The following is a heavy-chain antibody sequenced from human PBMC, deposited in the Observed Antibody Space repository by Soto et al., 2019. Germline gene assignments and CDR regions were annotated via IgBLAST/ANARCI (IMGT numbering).Heavy chain of an antibody. CDR3: ARDGKYRISTSCYRYYYYYGMDV. J-gene: IGHJ6*02. CDR2: INPSGGST. Sequence: ASVKVSCKASGYTFTSYYMHWVRQAPGQGLEWMGIINPSGGSTSYAQKFQGRVTMTRDTSTSTVYMELSSLRSEDTAVYYCARDGKYRISTSCYRYYYYYGMDVWGQGTTVTVSS. CDR1: GYTFTSYY. D-gene: IGHD2-2*01. V-gene: IGHV1-46*01.